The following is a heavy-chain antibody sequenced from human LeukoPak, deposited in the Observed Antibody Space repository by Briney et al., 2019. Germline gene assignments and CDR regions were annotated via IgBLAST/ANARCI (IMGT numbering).Heavy chain of an antibody. Sequence: PSETLSLTCTVTGGSISSSSYYWGWIRQPPGKGLEWIGSIYYSGSTYYNPSLKSRVTISVDTSKNQFSLKLSSVTAADTAVYYCARQGLAVATDNWFDPWGQGTLVTVSS. CDR2: IYYSGST. V-gene: IGHV4-39*01. CDR1: GGSISSSSYY. CDR3: ARQGLAVATDNWFDP. D-gene: IGHD6-19*01. J-gene: IGHJ5*02.